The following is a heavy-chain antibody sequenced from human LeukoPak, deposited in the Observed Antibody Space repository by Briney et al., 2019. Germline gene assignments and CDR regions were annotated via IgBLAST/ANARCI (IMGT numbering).Heavy chain of an antibody. Sequence: PGRSLRLSCAASGFTFSSYAMSWVRQAPGKGLEWVSAISGSGGSTYYADSVKGRFTISRDNSKNTLYLQMNSLRAEDTAVYYCAKDHSGIQLWFWFYWGQGTLVTVSS. D-gene: IGHD5-18*01. CDR2: ISGSGGST. V-gene: IGHV3-23*01. CDR3: AKDHSGIQLWFWFY. J-gene: IGHJ4*02. CDR1: GFTFSSYA.